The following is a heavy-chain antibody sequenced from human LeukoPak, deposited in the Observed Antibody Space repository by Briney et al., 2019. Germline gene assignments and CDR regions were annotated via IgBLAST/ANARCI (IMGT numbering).Heavy chain of an antibody. J-gene: IGHJ4*02. V-gene: IGHV3-11*01. Sequence: GGSLRLSCAASGFTFSDYCTSWIRQAPGKGLEWVSYISSSGSTIYYADSVKGRFTISRDNAKNSLYLQMNSLRAEDTAVYYCARGWLAAAGTIDYWGQGTLVTVSS. D-gene: IGHD6-13*01. CDR2: ISSSGSTI. CDR1: GFTFSDYC. CDR3: ARGWLAAAGTIDY.